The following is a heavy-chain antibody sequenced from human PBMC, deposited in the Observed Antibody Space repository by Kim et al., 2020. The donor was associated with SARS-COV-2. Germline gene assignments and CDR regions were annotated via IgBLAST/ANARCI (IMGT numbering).Heavy chain of an antibody. CDR1: GYTFTSYD. Sequence: ASVKVSCKASGYTFTSYDINWVRQVTGQGLEWMGWMNPNSGNTGYAQKFQGRVTMTRNTSISTAYMELSSLRSEDTAVYYCARAKLVQGVFYYYYYMDVWGKGTTVTVSS. CDR3: ARAKLVQGVFYYYYYMDV. CDR2: MNPNSGNT. V-gene: IGHV1-8*01. J-gene: IGHJ6*03. D-gene: IGHD3-10*01.